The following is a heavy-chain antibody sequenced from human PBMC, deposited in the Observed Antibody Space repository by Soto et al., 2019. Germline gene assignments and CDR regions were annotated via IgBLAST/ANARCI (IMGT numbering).Heavy chain of an antibody. CDR3: AKDIHDFWSGSDTDYYYYYYMDV. D-gene: IGHD3-3*01. CDR1: GFTFDDYA. V-gene: IGHV3-9*01. J-gene: IGHJ6*03. Sequence: EVQLVESGGGLVQPGRSLRLSCAASGFTFDDYAMHWVRQAPGKGLEWVSGISWNSGSIGYADSVKGRFTISRDNAKNSLYLQMNSLRAEDTALYYCAKDIHDFWSGSDTDYYYYYYMDVWGKGTTVTVSS. CDR2: ISWNSGSI.